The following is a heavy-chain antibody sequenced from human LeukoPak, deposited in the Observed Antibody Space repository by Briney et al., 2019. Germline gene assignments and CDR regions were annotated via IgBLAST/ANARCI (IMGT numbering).Heavy chain of an antibody. CDR3: ARDSRDGYNFYFDY. V-gene: IGHV3-66*01. CDR1: GFTVSSNY. D-gene: IGHD5-24*01. J-gene: IGHJ4*02. CDR2: IYSGGST. Sequence: GGSLGLSCAASGFTVSSNYMSWVRQAPGKGLEWVSVIYSGGSTYYADSVKGRFTISRDNSKNTLYLQMNSLRAEDTAVYYCARDSRDGYNFYFDYWGQGTLVAVSS.